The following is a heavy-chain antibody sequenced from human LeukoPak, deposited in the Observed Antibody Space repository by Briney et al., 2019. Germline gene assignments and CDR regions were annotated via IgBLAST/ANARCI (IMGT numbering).Heavy chain of an antibody. V-gene: IGHV4-34*01. J-gene: IGHJ4*02. Sequence: SETLSLTCAVYGGSFSGYYWSWIRQPPGKGREWSGEINHSGSTNYNPSLKSRVTISVDTSKNQFSLKLSSVTAADTAVYYCARGPLDYWGQGTLVTVSS. CDR1: GGSFSGYY. CDR3: ARGPLDY. CDR2: INHSGST.